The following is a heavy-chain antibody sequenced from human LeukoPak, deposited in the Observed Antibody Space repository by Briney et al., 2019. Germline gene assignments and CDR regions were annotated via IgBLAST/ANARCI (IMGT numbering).Heavy chain of an antibody. V-gene: IGHV3-74*01. Sequence: GGSLRLSCAASGFSFSSYWMHWVRQAPGKGLVWVSRINSDGSSTSYADSVKGRFTISRDNAKNTLYLQMNSLRAEDTAVYYCARASSGWSPFDYWGQGTLVTVSS. CDR1: GFSFSSYW. D-gene: IGHD6-19*01. J-gene: IGHJ4*02. CDR2: INSDGSST. CDR3: ARASSGWSPFDY.